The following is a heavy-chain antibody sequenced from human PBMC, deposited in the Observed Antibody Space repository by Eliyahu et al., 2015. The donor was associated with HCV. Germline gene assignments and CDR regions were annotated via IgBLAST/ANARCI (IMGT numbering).Heavy chain of an antibody. D-gene: IGHD6-6*01. CDR2: ISQGQTT. CDR1: GGSITTGSYS. J-gene: IGHJ4*02. Sequence: QVQLQESGSGPLKPSQTLSLTCTVSGGSITTGSYSWSWIRQPPGKGLEWIGYISQGQTTHFNPSLKSRVTISLDASKNQFSLRLSAVTAADTAVYFCAREALEFSTSSRYFDYWGQGTLVTVS. V-gene: IGHV4-30-2*01. CDR3: AREALEFSTSSRYFDY.